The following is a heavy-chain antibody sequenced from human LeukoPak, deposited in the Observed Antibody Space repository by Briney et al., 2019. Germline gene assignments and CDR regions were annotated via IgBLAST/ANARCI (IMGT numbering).Heavy chain of an antibody. CDR3: ARDVLGRYSYGFFDY. CDR2: INAGNGNT. CDR1: GYTFTSYA. D-gene: IGHD5-18*01. J-gene: IGHJ4*02. V-gene: IGHV1-3*01. Sequence: GASVKVSCKASGYTFTSYAMHWVRQAPGQRLEWMGWINAGNGNTKYSQKLQGRVTMTTDTSTSTAYMELRSLGSDDTAVYYCARDVLGRYSYGFFDYWGQGTLVTVSS.